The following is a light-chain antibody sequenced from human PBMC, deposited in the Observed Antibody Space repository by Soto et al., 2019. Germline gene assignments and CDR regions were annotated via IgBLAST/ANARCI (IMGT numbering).Light chain of an antibody. V-gene: IGLV2-23*02. J-gene: IGLJ2*01. Sequence: QSVLTQPASVSGSPGQSITISCTGTSSDVGSYNLVSWYQQHPGKAPKLMIYDVSKRPSGVSNRFSGSKSGNTASLTISGLQAEDEPDYYCCSYAGSSTLVFGGGTKLTVL. CDR2: DVS. CDR3: CSYAGSSTLV. CDR1: SSDVGSYNL.